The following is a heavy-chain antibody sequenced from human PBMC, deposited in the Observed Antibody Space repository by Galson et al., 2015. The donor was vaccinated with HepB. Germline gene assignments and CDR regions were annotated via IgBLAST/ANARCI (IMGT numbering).Heavy chain of an antibody. J-gene: IGHJ5*02. V-gene: IGHV4-31*03. CDR3: ARGSGLYSDLPSHWFDP. CDR2: VFYSGTT. D-gene: IGHD4-11*01. CDR1: GGSISSGGYY. Sequence: CTVSGGSISSGGYYWTWLRQHPGKGLEWIGYVFYSGTTYYNASLKSRVTISVDTSQNQFSLKLSSVTAADTAVYYCARGSGLYSDLPSHWFDPWGQGTLVTASS.